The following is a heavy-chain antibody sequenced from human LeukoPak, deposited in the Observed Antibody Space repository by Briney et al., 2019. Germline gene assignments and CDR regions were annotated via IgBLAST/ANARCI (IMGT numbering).Heavy chain of an antibody. D-gene: IGHD2-2*01. CDR1: GFTFSNAW. CDR2: IKSKTDGGAT. Sequence: GGSLRLSCAASGFTFSNAWMSWVRQAPWKGLEWVGRIKSKTDGGATDNAAPVKGRFTISRDDSKNTLYLQMNSLKTEDTAVYYCTTDTIVVVPAAAYYYDYWGQGTLVTVSS. CDR3: TTDTIVVVPAAAYYYDY. J-gene: IGHJ4*02. V-gene: IGHV3-15*01.